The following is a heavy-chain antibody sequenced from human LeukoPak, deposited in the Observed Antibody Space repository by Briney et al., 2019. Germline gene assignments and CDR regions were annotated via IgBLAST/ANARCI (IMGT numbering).Heavy chain of an antibody. V-gene: IGHV1-18*01. CDR1: GYTFTSYG. Sequence: ASVKVSCKASGYTFTSYGIRWVRQAPGQGLEWMGWISAYNGNTNYAQKLQGRVTMTTDTSTSTAYMELRSLRSDDTAVYYCARFYRNYDILTGYSEYYFDYWGQGTLVTVSS. CDR3: ARFYRNYDILTGYSEYYFDY. J-gene: IGHJ4*02. D-gene: IGHD3-9*01. CDR2: ISAYNGNT.